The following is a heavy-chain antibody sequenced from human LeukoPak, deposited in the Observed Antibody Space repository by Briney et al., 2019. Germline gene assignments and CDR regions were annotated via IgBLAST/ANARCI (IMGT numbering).Heavy chain of an antibody. D-gene: IGHD3-22*01. CDR3: ARDSPYYYDSSDPGGIDY. J-gene: IGHJ4*02. V-gene: IGHV1-69*04. CDR1: GGTFSSYT. CDR2: IIPILGIA. Sequence: SVKVSCKAPGGTFSSYTISWVRQAPGQGLEWMGRIIPILGIANYAQKFQGRVTITADKSTSTAYMELSSLRSEDTAVYYCARDSPYYYDSSDPGGIDYWGQGTLVTVSS.